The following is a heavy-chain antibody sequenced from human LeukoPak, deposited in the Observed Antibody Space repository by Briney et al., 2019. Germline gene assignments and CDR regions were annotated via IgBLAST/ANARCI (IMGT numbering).Heavy chain of an antibody. CDR2: INHSGST. CDR1: GGSFSGYY. Sequence: SETLSLTCAVYGGSFSGYYWSWIRQPPGKGLEWIGEINHSGSTNYNPSLKSRVTISVDTSKNQFSLKLSSVTAADTAVYYCARRYYYGSGSYYTSVPGYYYYYGMDVWGQGTTVTVSS. D-gene: IGHD3-10*01. V-gene: IGHV4-34*01. J-gene: IGHJ6*02. CDR3: ARRYYYGSGSYYTSVPGYYYYYGMDV.